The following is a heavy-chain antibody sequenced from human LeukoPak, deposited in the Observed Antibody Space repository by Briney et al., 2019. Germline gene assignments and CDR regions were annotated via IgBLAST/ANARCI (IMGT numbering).Heavy chain of an antibody. V-gene: IGHV1-18*01. CDR3: ARDLLKAVAGRYDY. Sequence: ASVKVSCKASGYTFTSYGISWVRQAPGQGLEWMGWISAYNGNTNYAQKLQDRVTMTTDTSTSTAYMELRSLRSDDTAVYYCARDLLKAVAGRYDYWGQGTLVTVSS. J-gene: IGHJ4*02. CDR1: GYTFTSYG. CDR2: ISAYNGNT. D-gene: IGHD6-19*01.